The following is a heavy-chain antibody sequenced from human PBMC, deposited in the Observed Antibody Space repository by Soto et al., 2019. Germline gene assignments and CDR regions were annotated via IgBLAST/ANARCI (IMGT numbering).Heavy chain of an antibody. CDR1: GGSISSSNW. CDR3: LRVVDMVRVNYYFDY. Sequence: QVQLQESGPGLVKPSGTLSLTCAVSGGSISSSNWWSWVRQPPGKGLEWIGEIYHSGSTNYNPSLKSRVTISVDKSKNQFSLKLSSVTAPVTAVYYCLRVVDMVRVNYYFDYWGQGTLVTVSS. CDR2: IYHSGST. J-gene: IGHJ4*02. V-gene: IGHV4-4*02. D-gene: IGHD3-10*01.